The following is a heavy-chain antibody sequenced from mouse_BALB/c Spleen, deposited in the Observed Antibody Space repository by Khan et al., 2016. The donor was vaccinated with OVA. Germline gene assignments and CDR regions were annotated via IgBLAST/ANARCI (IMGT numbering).Heavy chain of an antibody. Sequence: QVQLKESGPGLVAPSQSLSITCTVSGFSLTNYGVHWVRQPPGKGLEWLGVIWAGGSTNYNSALMSRLSISKDNSKSQVFLKMNSLQTDDTAMYFCDRNREPDYFDYWGQGTTLTVSS. V-gene: IGHV2-9*02. CDR2: IWAGGST. CDR1: GFSLTNYG. CDR3: DRNREPDYFDY. J-gene: IGHJ2*01.